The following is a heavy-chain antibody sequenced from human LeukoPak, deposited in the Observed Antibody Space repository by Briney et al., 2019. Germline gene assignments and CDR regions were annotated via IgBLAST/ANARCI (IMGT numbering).Heavy chain of an antibody. CDR3: AGTGSHLGFDP. CDR1: GYTFTSYY. V-gene: IGHV1-46*01. J-gene: IGHJ5*02. CDR2: INPSGGST. D-gene: IGHD3-10*01. Sequence: GASVKVSCKASGYTFTSYYMHWVRQAPGQGLEWMGIINPSGGSTSYAQKFQGRVTMTRDMSTSPVYMELSSLRSEDTAVYYCAGTGSHLGFDPWGQGTLVTVSS.